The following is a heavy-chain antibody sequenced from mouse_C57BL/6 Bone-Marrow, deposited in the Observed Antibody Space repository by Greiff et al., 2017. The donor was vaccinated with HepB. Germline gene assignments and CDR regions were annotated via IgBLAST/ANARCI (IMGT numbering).Heavy chain of an antibody. J-gene: IGHJ4*01. CDR2: INPYNGGT. V-gene: IGHV1-19*01. CDR3: ARDFITTVVPYAMDY. Sequence: EVKLMESGPVLVKPGASVKMSCKASGYTFTDYYMNWVKQSHGKSLEWIGVINPYNGGTSYNQKFKGKATLTVDKSSSTAYMELNSLTSEDSAVYYCARDFITTVVPYAMDYWGQGTSVTVSS. D-gene: IGHD1-1*01. CDR1: GYTFTDYY.